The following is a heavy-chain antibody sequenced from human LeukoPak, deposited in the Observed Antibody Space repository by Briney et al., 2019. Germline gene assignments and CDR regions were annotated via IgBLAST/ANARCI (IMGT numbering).Heavy chain of an antibody. Sequence: PGGCLTLSCAASGFTFSSYAMSWVRQAPGRGLEWVSAISCSGGRTYYADSVKGRFTISRDNSKNTLYLQMNSLRAEDTAVYYCAKDQALGYVNLWGRGTLVTVSS. D-gene: IGHD2-15*01. V-gene: IGHV3-23*01. J-gene: IGHJ2*01. CDR2: ISCSGGRT. CDR1: GFTFSSYA. CDR3: AKDQALGYVNL.